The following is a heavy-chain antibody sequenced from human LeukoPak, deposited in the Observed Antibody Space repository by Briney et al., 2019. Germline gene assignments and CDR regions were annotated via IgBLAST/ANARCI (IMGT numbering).Heavy chain of an antibody. J-gene: IGHJ4*02. V-gene: IGHV4-59*01. CDR1: GGSISSYY. Sequence: SETLSLTCTVSGGSISSYYWSWIRQPPGKGLEWIGYIYYSGSTNYNPSLKSRVTISVDTSKNQFSLKLSSVTAADTAVYYCARVNDYVWGSYRYSDPYYFDYWGQGTLVTVSS. D-gene: IGHD3-16*02. CDR3: ARVNDYVWGSYRYSDPYYFDY. CDR2: IYYSGST.